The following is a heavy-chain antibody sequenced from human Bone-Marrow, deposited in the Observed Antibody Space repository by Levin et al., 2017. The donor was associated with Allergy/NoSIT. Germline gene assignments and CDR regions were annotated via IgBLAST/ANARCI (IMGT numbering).Heavy chain of an antibody. CDR3: ARQSSGQYSLFCNY. D-gene: IGHD6-19*01. V-gene: IGHV3-7*01. J-gene: IGHJ4*02. CDR2: IRQDGSEK. Sequence: LSLTCAASGFTFSTYWMSWVRQAPGKGLEWVASIRQDGSEKHYVDAVKGRFTISRDNAKNSVDLQMNSLRAEDTAVYYCARQSSGQYSLFCNYWGQGTLVTVSS. CDR1: GFTFSTYW.